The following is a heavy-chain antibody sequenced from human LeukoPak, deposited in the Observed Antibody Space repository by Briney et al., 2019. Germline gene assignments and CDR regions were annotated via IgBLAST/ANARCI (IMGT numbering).Heavy chain of an antibody. Sequence: GASVKVSCKASGGTFSSYAISWVRRAPGQGLEWMGGIIPIFGTANYAQKFQGRVTITADESTSTAYMELSSLRSEDTAVYYCARDLDTAMVTSAFDIWGQGTMVTVSS. CDR1: GGTFSSYA. J-gene: IGHJ3*02. CDR2: IIPIFGTA. D-gene: IGHD5-18*01. V-gene: IGHV1-69*01. CDR3: ARDLDTAMVTSAFDI.